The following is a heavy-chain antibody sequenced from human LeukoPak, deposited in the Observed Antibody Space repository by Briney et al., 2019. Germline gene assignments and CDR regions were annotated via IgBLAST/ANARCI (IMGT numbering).Heavy chain of an antibody. V-gene: IGHV3-21*01. CDR3: AREAAAGTDYYFDY. D-gene: IGHD6-13*01. J-gene: IGHJ4*02. Sequence: GGSLRLSCAASGFTVSSNYMSWVRQAPGKGLEWVSSISSSSSYIYYADSVKGRFTISRDNAKNSLYLQMNSLRAEDTAVYYCAREAAAGTDYYFDYWGQGTLVTVSS. CDR1: GFTVSSNY. CDR2: ISSSSSYI.